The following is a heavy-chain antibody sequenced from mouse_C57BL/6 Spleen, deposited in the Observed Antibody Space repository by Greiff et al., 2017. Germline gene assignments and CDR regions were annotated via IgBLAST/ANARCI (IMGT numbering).Heavy chain of an antibody. D-gene: IGHD2-3*01. CDR3: ARGWLKAMDY. CDR2: IDPSDSYT. V-gene: IGHV1-69*01. J-gene: IGHJ4*01. CDR1: GYTFTSYW. Sequence: QVQLQQPGAELGMPGASVKLSCKASGYTFTSYWMHWVKQRPGQGLEWIGEIDPSDSYTNYNQKFKGKSTLTVDKSSSTAYMQLSSLTSEDSAVDYCARGWLKAMDYWGQGTSVTVSS.